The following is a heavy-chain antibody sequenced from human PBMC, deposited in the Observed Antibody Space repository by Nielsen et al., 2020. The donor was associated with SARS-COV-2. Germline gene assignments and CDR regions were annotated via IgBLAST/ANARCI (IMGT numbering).Heavy chain of an antibody. Sequence: GGSLRLSCAASAFTFSTYWMHWVRQAPGKGLVWVSRINSDGSSTSYADSVKGRFTISRDNAKNTLYLQMNSLRAEDTAVYYCARVGTEWFGDLLGFDYWGQGTLVTVSS. D-gene: IGHD3-10*01. V-gene: IGHV3-74*01. CDR1: AFTFSTYW. CDR3: ARVGTEWFGDLLGFDY. J-gene: IGHJ4*02. CDR2: INSDGSST.